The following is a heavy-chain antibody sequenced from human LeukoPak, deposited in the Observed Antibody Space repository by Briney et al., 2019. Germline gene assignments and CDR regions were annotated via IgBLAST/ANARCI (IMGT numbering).Heavy chain of an antibody. J-gene: IGHJ4*02. CDR2: IRSNAYGATT. V-gene: IGHV3-71*01. CDR1: GFTFSDYY. D-gene: IGHD5-18*01. CDR3: ARDRSYGAFDH. Sequence: VGSLRLSCAAPGFTFSDYYMSWVRQAPGKGLEWVSFIRSNAYGATTEYAASVKGRFTISRDDSKSIAYLQMNSLKTEDTAVYYCARDRSYGAFDHWGQGTLVTVSS.